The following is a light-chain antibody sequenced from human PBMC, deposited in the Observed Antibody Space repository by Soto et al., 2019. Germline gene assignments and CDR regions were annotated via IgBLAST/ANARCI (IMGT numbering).Light chain of an antibody. CDR1: SSDVGSYDH. Sequence: QSALTQPASVSGSPGQSITISCSGTSSDVGSYDHVAWYQQFPGKTPKLMIYEVSNRPSGVSSRFSGSKSGNTASLTISGLQAEDEADYYCSSFSVDSPLFASGTKLTVL. J-gene: IGLJ6*01. CDR2: EVS. V-gene: IGLV2-14*01. CDR3: SSFSVDSPL.